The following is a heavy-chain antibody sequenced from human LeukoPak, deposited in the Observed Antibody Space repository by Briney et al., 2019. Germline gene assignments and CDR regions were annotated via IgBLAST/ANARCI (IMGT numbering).Heavy chain of an antibody. D-gene: IGHD6-25*01. CDR1: GFTFSSYE. J-gene: IGHJ4*02. CDR2: ISSSGSTI. CDR3: ARVIAAAATVGY. V-gene: IGHV3-48*03. Sequence: GGSLRLSCAASGFTFSSYEMNWVRQAPGKGLEWVSYISSSGSTIYYADSVKGRFTISRDNAKNSLYLQMNSLRAEDTAVYYCARVIAAAATVGYWGQGTLVTVSS.